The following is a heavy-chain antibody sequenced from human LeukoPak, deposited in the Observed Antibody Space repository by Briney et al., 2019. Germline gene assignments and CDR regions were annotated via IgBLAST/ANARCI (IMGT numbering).Heavy chain of an antibody. CDR2: INWNGGST. D-gene: IGHD2-2*01. CDR1: GFTFDDYG. CDR3: ARGLYCSSTSCYDYYYYYMDV. V-gene: IGHV3-20*04. J-gene: IGHJ6*03. Sequence: GGSLRLSCAASGFTFDDYGMSWVRQAPGKGLEWVSGINWNGGSTGYADSVKGRFTIYRDNAKNSLYLQMNSLRAEDTALYYCARGLYCSSTSCYDYYYYYMDVWGKGTTVTVSS.